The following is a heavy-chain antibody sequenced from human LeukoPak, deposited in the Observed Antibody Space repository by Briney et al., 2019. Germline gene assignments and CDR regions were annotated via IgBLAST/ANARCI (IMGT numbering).Heavy chain of an antibody. CDR2: ISGSGGST. Sequence: GGSLRLSCAASGFTFSSYAMSWVRQAPGKGLEWVSAISGSGGSTYYADSVEGRFTISRDNSKNTLYLQMSSLRAEDTAVYYCAKDVANYFDYWGQGTLVTVSS. CDR1: GFTFSSYA. V-gene: IGHV3-23*01. J-gene: IGHJ4*02. D-gene: IGHD2-15*01. CDR3: AKDVANYFDY.